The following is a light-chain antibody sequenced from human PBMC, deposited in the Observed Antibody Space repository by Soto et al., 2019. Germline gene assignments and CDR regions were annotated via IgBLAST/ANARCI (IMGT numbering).Light chain of an antibody. CDR1: QSVSSK. Sequence: EIVMTQSPATLSVSPGERATLSCRASQSVSSKLAWYQQKPGQAPRLLIYGASTRPSGIPARFSGSGSGTEFTLTISSLQSEDFAVYYCQQYNNWPVAFGQGTKVEIK. CDR3: QQYNNWPVA. V-gene: IGKV3-15*01. J-gene: IGKJ1*01. CDR2: GAS.